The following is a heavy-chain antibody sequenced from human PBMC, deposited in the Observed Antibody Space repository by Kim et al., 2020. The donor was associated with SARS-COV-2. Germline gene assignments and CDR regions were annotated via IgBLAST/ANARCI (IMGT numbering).Heavy chain of an antibody. CDR2: IKSKTDGGTT. V-gene: IGHV3-15*01. Sequence: VGSLRLSCAASGFTFSNAWMSWVRQAPGKGLEWVGRIKSKTDGGTTDYAAPVKGRFTISRDDSKNTLYLQMNSLKTEDTAVYYCTTDLGVVITPRGFYGMDVWGQGTTVTVSS. D-gene: IGHD3-22*01. J-gene: IGHJ6*02. CDR3: TTDLGVVITPRGFYGMDV. CDR1: GFTFSNAW.